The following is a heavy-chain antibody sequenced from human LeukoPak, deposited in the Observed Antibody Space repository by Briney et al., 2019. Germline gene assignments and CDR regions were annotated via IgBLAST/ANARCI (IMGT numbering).Heavy chain of an antibody. CDR2: ISSSSSYI. CDR3: ARAYSERYGLGYYYMDV. Sequence: GGSLRLSCAVSGFTFSSYAMSWVRQAPGKGLEWVSSISSSSSYIYYADSVKGRFTISRDNAKNSLYLQMNSLRVEDTAVYYCARAYSERYGLGYYYMDVWGKGTTVTVSS. D-gene: IGHD1-26*01. CDR1: GFTFSSYA. V-gene: IGHV3-21*01. J-gene: IGHJ6*03.